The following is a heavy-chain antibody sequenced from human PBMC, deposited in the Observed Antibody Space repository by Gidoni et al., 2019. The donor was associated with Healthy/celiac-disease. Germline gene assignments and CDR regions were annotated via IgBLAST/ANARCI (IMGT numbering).Heavy chain of an antibody. CDR3: ARVTEWIQLPYFDY. CDR2: INWNGGST. V-gene: IGHV3-20*01. CDR1: GFTFDDYG. D-gene: IGHD5-18*01. Sequence: EVQLVDSGGGVVRPGGSLRLSCAASGFTFDDYGISWVRQAPGKGLEWVSGINWNGGSTGYADSVKGRFTISRDNAKNSLYLQMNSLRAEDTALYHCARVTEWIQLPYFDYWGQGTLVTVSS. J-gene: IGHJ4*02.